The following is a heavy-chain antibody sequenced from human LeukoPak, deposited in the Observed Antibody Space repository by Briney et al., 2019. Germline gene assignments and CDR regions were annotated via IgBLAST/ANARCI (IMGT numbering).Heavy chain of an antibody. CDR2: IYPGDSDT. Sequence: GESLKISCKGSGYSFTSYWIGWVRQMPGKGLEWMGIIYPGDSDTRYSPSFQGQVTISADKSISTAYLQWSSLKASDTAMYYCARQGASYYYDSSGYYYNDAFDIWGQGTMVTVSS. CDR1: GYSFTSYW. J-gene: IGHJ3*02. V-gene: IGHV5-51*01. CDR3: ARQGASYYYDSSGYYYNDAFDI. D-gene: IGHD3-22*01.